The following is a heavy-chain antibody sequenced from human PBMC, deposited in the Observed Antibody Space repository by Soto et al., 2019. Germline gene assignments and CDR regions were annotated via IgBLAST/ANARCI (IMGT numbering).Heavy chain of an antibody. CDR3: AKGGDDCSGGTCYYFYYGMDV. D-gene: IGHD2-15*01. V-gene: IGHV3-23*01. CDR1: GFTFSSFA. J-gene: IGHJ6*02. CDR2: ISGSGGNT. Sequence: PVGSLRLSCAASGFTFSSFAVNWVRQSPGKGLEWVSGISGSGGNTYYADSVKGRFTISRDNSKNTLSLQMNSLRAEDTGVYYCAKGGDDCSGGTCYYFYYGMDVWGQGTTVTVSS.